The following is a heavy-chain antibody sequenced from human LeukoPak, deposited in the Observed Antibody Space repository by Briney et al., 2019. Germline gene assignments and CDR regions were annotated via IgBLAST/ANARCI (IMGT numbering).Heavy chain of an antibody. CDR2: IHSSGRT. D-gene: IGHD6-19*01. J-gene: IGHJ4*02. Sequence: PSETLSLTCSVSGGSTRSVSYFWDWLRQPPGKSLEWIGSIHSSGRTYDNLSLRSRLNMSIDTSKNQISLKLRSVTAADTADYYCARVDASGWFLRHWGQGILVIVS. CDR1: GGSTRSVSYF. CDR3: ARVDASGWFLRH. V-gene: IGHV4-39*07.